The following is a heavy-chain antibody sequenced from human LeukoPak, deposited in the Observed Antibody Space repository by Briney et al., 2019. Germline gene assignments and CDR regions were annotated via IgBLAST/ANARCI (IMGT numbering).Heavy chain of an antibody. CDR3: ATRGGSGRFSENWFDP. CDR1: GYTLTELS. CDR2: FDPEDGET. Sequence: SVKVSCKVSGYTLTELSMHWVRQAPGKGLEWMGGFDPEDGETIYAQKFQGRVTMTEDTSTDTAYMELSSLRSEDTAVYYCATRGGSGRFSENWFDPWGQGTLVTVSS. V-gene: IGHV1-24*01. D-gene: IGHD3-10*01. J-gene: IGHJ5*02.